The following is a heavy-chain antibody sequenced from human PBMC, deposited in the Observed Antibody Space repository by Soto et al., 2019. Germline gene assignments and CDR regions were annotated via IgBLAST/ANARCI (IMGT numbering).Heavy chain of an antibody. CDR3: AGRGIQLWASRAGAFDI. Sequence: PGESLKISCKGSGYSFTSYWIGWVRQMPGKGLEWMGIIYPGDSDTRYSPSFQGQVTISADKSISTAYLQWSSLKASDTAMYYCAGRGIQLWASRAGAFDIWGQGTMVTVSS. J-gene: IGHJ3*02. V-gene: IGHV5-51*01. CDR2: IYPGDSDT. D-gene: IGHD5-18*01. CDR1: GYSFTSYW.